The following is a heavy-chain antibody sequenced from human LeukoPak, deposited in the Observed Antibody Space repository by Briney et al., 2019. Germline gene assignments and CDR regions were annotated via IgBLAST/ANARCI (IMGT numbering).Heavy chain of an antibody. D-gene: IGHD6-19*01. CDR2: ISSTSSTI. J-gene: IGHJ4*02. CDR3: ARRIAVAGTFFDY. Sequence: GGSLRLSCAASGFTFSSYTMNWVRQAPGKGLDWVSYISSTSSTIYYADSVKGRFTISRDNAKNSLYLQMNSLRDEDTAVYYCARRIAVAGTFFDYWGQGILVTVSS. CDR1: GFTFSSYT. V-gene: IGHV3-48*02.